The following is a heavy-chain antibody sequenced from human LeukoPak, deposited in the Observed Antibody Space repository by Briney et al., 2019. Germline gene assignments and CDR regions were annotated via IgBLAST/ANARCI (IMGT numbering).Heavy chain of an antibody. CDR2: INHSGST. Sequence: SETLSLTCAVYGGSFSGYYWSWIRKPPGKGLEWIGEINHSGSTNYNPSLKSRVTISVDTSKNQFSLKLSSVTAADTAVYYCARGIWFGEGYYFDYWGQGTLVTVSS. V-gene: IGHV4-34*01. CDR3: ARGIWFGEGYYFDY. J-gene: IGHJ4*02. D-gene: IGHD3-10*01. CDR1: GGSFSGYY.